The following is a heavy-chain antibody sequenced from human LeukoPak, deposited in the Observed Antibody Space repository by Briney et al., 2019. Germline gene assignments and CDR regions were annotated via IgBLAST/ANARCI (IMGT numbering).Heavy chain of an antibody. Sequence: SETLSLTCTVSGGSISSSSCYWGWIRQPTGKGLEWIGSIYYDGSTYYNPSLKSRVTISVDTSKNQFSLKLSSVTAADTAVYYCAREPSSREQVPDAFDIWGQGTMVTVSS. D-gene: IGHD1-26*01. CDR2: IYYDGST. V-gene: IGHV4-39*07. J-gene: IGHJ3*02. CDR3: AREPSSREQVPDAFDI. CDR1: GGSISSSSCY.